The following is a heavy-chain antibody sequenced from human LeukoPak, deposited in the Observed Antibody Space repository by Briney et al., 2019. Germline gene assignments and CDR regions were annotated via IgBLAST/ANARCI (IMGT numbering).Heavy chain of an antibody. CDR3: ARAGGVKTAALDLDY. CDR2: IYYSGSA. V-gene: IGHV4-59*01. D-gene: IGHD6-25*01. CDR1: GGSISDYS. J-gene: IGHJ4*02. Sequence: TTSETLSLTCTVSGGSISDYSWSWIRQPPGKELEWIGNIYYSGSANHNPSLKSRVTISRDTSKNQFSLKLTSVTTADTAVYYCARAGGVKTAALDLDYWGQGTLVTVSS.